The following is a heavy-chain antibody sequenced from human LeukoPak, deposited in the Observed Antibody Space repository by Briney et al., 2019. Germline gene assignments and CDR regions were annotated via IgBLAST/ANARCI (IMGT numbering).Heavy chain of an antibody. CDR2: IYQSETA. CDR3: ARGRGWYDGQFDY. CDR1: GYSISSGYF. J-gene: IGHJ4*02. Sequence: SETLSLTCTVSGYSISSGYFWGWMRQPPGKGLEWIGSIYQSETAHYNPSLKSRVTISVDTSKNQFSLKLRSVMAADTAVYYCARGRGWYDGQFDYWGQGTLVTVSS. V-gene: IGHV4-38-2*02. D-gene: IGHD6-19*01.